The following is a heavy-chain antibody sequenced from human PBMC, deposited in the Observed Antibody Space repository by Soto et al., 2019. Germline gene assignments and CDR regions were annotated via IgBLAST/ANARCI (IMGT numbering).Heavy chain of an antibody. Sequence: PGGSLILSCAASGFTFGSYGMHWVRQAPGKGLEWVAVIWYDGSNKYYADSVKGRFTISRDNSKNTLYLQMNSLRAEDTAVYYCARGGYCSGGSCYDFDPWGQGTLVTVSS. V-gene: IGHV3-33*01. CDR2: IWYDGSNK. CDR3: ARGGYCSGGSCYDFDP. J-gene: IGHJ5*02. CDR1: GFTFGSYG. D-gene: IGHD2-15*01.